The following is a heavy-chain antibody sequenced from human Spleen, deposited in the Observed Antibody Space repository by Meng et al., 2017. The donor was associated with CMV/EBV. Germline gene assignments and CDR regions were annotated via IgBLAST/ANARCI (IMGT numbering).Heavy chain of an antibody. Sequence: ASVKVSCKASGYTFTSYGISWVRQAPGQGLEWMGWISGYNGNTNYAQKLQGRVTMTTDTSTCTAYMELRSLRSDDTAVYYCARAAERNCSGGSCYERTYYYYYGMDVWGQGTTVTVSS. D-gene: IGHD2-15*01. CDR2: ISGYNGNT. J-gene: IGHJ6*02. CDR1: GYTFTSYG. CDR3: ARAAERNCSGGSCYERTYYYYYGMDV. V-gene: IGHV1-18*01.